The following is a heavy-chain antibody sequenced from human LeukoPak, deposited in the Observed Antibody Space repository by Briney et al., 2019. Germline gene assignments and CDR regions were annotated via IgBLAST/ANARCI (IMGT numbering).Heavy chain of an antibody. CDR3: ARGGSRVVTYGNFDY. D-gene: IGHD2-21*02. CDR1: XXTFXSYA. CDR2: ISTYSGNT. J-gene: IGHJ4*02. Sequence: SVXXSXKPSXXTFXSYAISWLRQAPGQGLEWMGWISTYSGNTNYAQKLQGRITMTIETSTSTAYMELRSLRSDDTAVYYCARGGSRVVTYGNFDYWGQGTLVTVSS. V-gene: IGHV1-18*01.